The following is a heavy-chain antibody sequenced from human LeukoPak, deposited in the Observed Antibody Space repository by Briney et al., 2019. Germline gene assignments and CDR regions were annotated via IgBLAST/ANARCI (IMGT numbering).Heavy chain of an antibody. CDR1: GYTFTAYY. Sequence: ASVKVSCKASGYTFTAYYLQWLRQAPGQWLEWMGRINPNSGDTNYAQKFQGRVTITRDTSISTAYMELSRLRSDDTAVYYCARDKGRDGYTAFDYWGQGTLVTVSS. CDR2: INPNSGDT. J-gene: IGHJ4*02. V-gene: IGHV1-2*06. D-gene: IGHD5-24*01. CDR3: ARDKGRDGYTAFDY.